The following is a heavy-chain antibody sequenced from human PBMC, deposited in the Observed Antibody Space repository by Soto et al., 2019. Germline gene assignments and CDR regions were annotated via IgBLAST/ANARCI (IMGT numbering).Heavy chain of an antibody. Sequence: WGSLRLSCAASGFTFSSYAMSWVRQAPGKGLEWVSAISGSGGSTYYADSVKGRFTIARGNSKNTLYLQMNSLRAEDTAVYYCAKVYYDSSGYYPFGYWGQGTLVTVSS. CDR3: AKVYYDSSGYYPFGY. D-gene: IGHD3-22*01. J-gene: IGHJ4*02. CDR1: GFTFSSYA. V-gene: IGHV3-23*01. CDR2: ISGSGGST.